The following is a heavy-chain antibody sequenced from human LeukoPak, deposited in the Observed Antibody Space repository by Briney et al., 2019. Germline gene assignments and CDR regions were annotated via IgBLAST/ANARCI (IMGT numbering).Heavy chain of an antibody. V-gene: IGHV4-34*01. CDR2: INHSGST. D-gene: IGHD2-21*02. CDR3: ASCGGDCSSFDY. Sequence: PSETLSLTCAVYGGSFSGYYWNWIRQPPGKGLEWIGEINHSGSTNYNPSLKSRVTISVDTSKIQFSLKLSSVTAADTAVYYCASCGGDCSSFDYWGQGTLVTVSS. J-gene: IGHJ4*02. CDR1: GGSFSGYY.